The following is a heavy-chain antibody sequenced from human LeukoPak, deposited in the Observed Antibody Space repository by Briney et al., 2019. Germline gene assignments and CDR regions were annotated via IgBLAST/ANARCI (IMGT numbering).Heavy chain of an antibody. CDR1: GGSFNNYY. D-gene: IGHD3-22*01. J-gene: IGHJ4*02. CDR2: VNHSGAT. Sequence: SETLSLTCAVYGGSFNNYYWSWFRQPPGKGLEWIGEVNHSGATNYSPTLKSRVTISVDTSKNQFSLKLSSVTAADTAVYYCASLAKYYYDSSGYYPFDYWGQGTLVTVSS. V-gene: IGHV4-34*01. CDR3: ASLAKYYYDSSGYYPFDY.